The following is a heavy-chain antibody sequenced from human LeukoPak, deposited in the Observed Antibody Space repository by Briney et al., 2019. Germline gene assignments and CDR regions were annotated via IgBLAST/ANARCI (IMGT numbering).Heavy chain of an antibody. D-gene: IGHD3-10*01. Sequence: GGSLRLSCAASGFTFGSYAMHWVRQAPGKGLEWVAVISYDGSNKYYADSVKGRFTISRDNSKNTLYLQMNSLRAEDKALYYCGRDFSYYGSGSYYITWGQGTLVTVSS. V-gene: IGHV3-30-3*01. J-gene: IGHJ5*02. CDR1: GFTFGSYA. CDR2: ISYDGSNK. CDR3: GRDFSYYGSGSYYIT.